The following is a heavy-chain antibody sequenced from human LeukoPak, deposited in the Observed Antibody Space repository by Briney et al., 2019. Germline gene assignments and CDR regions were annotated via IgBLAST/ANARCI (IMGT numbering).Heavy chain of an antibody. J-gene: IGHJ3*02. V-gene: IGHV3-30*03. CDR1: GFTFSSYG. Sequence: GRSLRLSCAASGFTFSSYGMPWVRQAPGKGLEWVAVISYDGSNKYYADSVKGRFTISRDNSKNTLYLQMNSLRAEDTAVYYCSRVRGVISVYDAFDIWGQGTMVTVSS. CDR3: SRVRGVISVYDAFDI. D-gene: IGHD3-10*01. CDR2: ISYDGSNK.